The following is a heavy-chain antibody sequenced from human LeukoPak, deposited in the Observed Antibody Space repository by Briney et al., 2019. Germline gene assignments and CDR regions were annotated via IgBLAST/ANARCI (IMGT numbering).Heavy chain of an antibody. D-gene: IGHD2-2*01. CDR3: ARGEYQRRYYYYYMDV. J-gene: IGHJ6*03. CDR2: VYYSGST. CDR1: GGSISSGGYY. V-gene: IGHV4-31*03. Sequence: SETLSLTCTVSGGSISSGGYYWSWIRQHPGKGLEWIGYVYYSGSTYYNPSLKSRVTISVDTSKNQFSLKLSSVTAADTAVYYCARGEYQRRYYYYYMDVWGKGTTVTVSS.